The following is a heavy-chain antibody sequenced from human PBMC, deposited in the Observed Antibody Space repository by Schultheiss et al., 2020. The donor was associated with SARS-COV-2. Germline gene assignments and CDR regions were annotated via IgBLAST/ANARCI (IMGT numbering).Heavy chain of an antibody. V-gene: IGHV3-11*01. CDR1: GGSVSSGSYY. J-gene: IGHJ6*02. D-gene: IGHD5-18*01. CDR3: ARDTARGVGYGMDV. Sequence: GGSLRLSCTVSGGSVSSGSYYWSWIRQPPGKGLEWVSYISSSGSTIYYADSVKGRFTISRDNAKNSLYLQMNSLRAEDTAVYYCARDTARGVGYGMDVWGQGTTVTVSS. CDR2: ISSSGSTI.